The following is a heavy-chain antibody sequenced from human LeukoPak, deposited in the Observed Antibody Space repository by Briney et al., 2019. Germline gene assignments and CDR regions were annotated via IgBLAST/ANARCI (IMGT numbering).Heavy chain of an antibody. D-gene: IGHD2-2*02. Sequence: ASVKVSCKASGYTFTNHGFSWVRQTPGQGLEWMGWISTYNGNTNYAQKFQGRVTMTTDTSTSTAYMELRSLRSDDTAVYYCAREVPAAIDYYHYMDVWGKGTTVTVSS. CDR3: AREVPAAIDYYHYMDV. CDR2: ISTYNGNT. V-gene: IGHV1-18*01. CDR1: GYTFTNHG. J-gene: IGHJ6*03.